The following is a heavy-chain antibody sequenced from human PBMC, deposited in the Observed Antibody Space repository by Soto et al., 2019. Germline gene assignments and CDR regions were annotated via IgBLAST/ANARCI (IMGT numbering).Heavy chain of an antibody. V-gene: IGHV3-23*01. CDR3: ASEGGAIVVVPAATYNWFDP. D-gene: IGHD2-2*01. CDR1: GFTFSSYA. J-gene: IGHJ5*02. CDR2: ISGSGGNT. Sequence: GGSLRLSCAASGFTFSSYAMSWVRQAPGKGLEWVSAISGSGGNTYYADSVKGRFTISRDNSKNTLYLQMNSLRAEDTAVYYCASEGGAIVVVPAATYNWFDPWGQGTLVTVSS.